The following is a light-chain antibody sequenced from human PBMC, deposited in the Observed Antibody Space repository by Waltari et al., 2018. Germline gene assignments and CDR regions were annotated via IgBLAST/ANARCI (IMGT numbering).Light chain of an antibody. CDR3: QQYDISPLT. CDR1: QTVRTTY. CDR2: DTS. Sequence: EIVLTQSPGTLSLSPGERATLSCRASQTVRTTYLAWYQQKPGQAPTLLIYDTSSRAPGSPDRFRGSGSGTDFSLTISSLEPEDFAVYYCQQYDISPLTFGGGTKVETK. V-gene: IGKV3-20*01. J-gene: IGKJ4*01.